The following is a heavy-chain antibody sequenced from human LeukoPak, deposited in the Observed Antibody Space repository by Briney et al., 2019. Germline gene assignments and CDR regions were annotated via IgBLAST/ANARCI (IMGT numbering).Heavy chain of an antibody. J-gene: IGHJ4*02. CDR2: IYYSGST. CDR3: AGIGGAIS. D-gene: IGHD3-16*02. Sequence: SEALSLTCTVSGGSISSYYWSWIRQPPGKGLEWIGYIYYSGSTNYSPSLKSRVTISVDTSKNQFSLKLSFVTAADTAVYYCAGIGGAISWGQGTLVTVSS. CDR1: GGSISSYY. V-gene: IGHV4-59*01.